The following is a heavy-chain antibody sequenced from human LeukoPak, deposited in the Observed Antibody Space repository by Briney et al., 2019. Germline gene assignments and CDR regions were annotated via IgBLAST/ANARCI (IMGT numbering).Heavy chain of an antibody. Sequence: SETLSLTCTVSGGSISSSSYYWGWIRQPPGKGLEWIGSIYYSGSTYYNPSRKSRVTISVDTSKNQFSLKLSSVTAADTAVYYCARGLFKYSSSWYGNNWFDPWGQGTLVTVSS. CDR2: IYYSGST. CDR3: ARGLFKYSSSWYGNNWFDP. D-gene: IGHD6-13*01. CDR1: GGSISSSSYY. V-gene: IGHV4-39*01. J-gene: IGHJ5*02.